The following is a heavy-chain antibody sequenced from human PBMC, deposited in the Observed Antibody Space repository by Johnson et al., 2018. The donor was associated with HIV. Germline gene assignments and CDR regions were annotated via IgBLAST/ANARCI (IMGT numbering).Heavy chain of an antibody. J-gene: IGHJ3*02. CDR1: GFTVSSNY. CDR3: AREGIVGATGPGPTLQDAFDI. V-gene: IGHV3-66*02. CDR2: IYSGGST. D-gene: IGHD1-26*01. Sequence: MLLVESGGGLVQPGGSLRLSCAASGFTVSSNYMSWVRQAPGKGLVWVSVIYSGGSTYYADSVKGRFTISRDNSKNTLYLQMNSLIAEDTAVYYCAREGIVGATGPGPTLQDAFDIWGQGTMVTVSS.